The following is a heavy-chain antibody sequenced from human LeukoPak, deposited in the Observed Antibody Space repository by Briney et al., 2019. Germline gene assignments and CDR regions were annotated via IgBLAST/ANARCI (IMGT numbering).Heavy chain of an antibody. CDR3: ARGNDIYNWFDP. Sequence: ASVKVSCKASVGTFSSYAISLVRQAPAQGLEWMGVIIPIFGTSNYAQKFQGRVTITTDESTSTAYMEMRRLRSEDTDVYFCARGNDIYNWFDPWGEGTLVTVSS. D-gene: IGHD1-1*01. J-gene: IGHJ5*02. V-gene: IGHV1-69*05. CDR1: VGTFSSYA. CDR2: IIPIFGTS.